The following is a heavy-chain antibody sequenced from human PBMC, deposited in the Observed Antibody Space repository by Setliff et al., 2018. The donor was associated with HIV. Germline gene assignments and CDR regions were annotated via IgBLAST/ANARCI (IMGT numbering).Heavy chain of an antibody. CDR3: AKQRYYDGNDGFDV. Sequence: GGSLRLSCAASGFAFSGHQMSWVRQAPGKGLEWVAKIKQDGSDKYYVDSVKGRFTISRDNSKNTLFLQMDSLRAEDTALYYCAKQRYYDGNDGFDVWGQGTMVTVSS. V-gene: IGHV3-7*03. D-gene: IGHD3-3*01. CDR2: IKQDGSDK. CDR1: GFAFSGHQ. J-gene: IGHJ3*01.